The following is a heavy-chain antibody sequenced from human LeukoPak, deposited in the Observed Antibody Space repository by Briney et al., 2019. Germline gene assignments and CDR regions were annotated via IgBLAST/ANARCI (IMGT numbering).Heavy chain of an antibody. V-gene: IGHV1-18*01. Sequence: VASVKVSCKASGYTFTSYGISWVRQAPGQGLEWMGWISAYNGNTNYAQKLQGRVTMTTDTSTSTAYMELRSLRSDDTAVYYCARDYIALMVYAIVQTKRDSYYGMDVWGQGTTVTVSS. D-gene: IGHD2-8*01. CDR1: GYTFTSYG. J-gene: IGHJ6*02. CDR2: ISAYNGNT. CDR3: ARDYIALMVYAIVQTKRDSYYGMDV.